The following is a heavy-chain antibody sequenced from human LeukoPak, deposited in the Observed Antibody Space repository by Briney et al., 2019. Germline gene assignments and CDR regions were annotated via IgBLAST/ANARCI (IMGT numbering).Heavy chain of an antibody. CDR2: IHTSGIT. CDR3: ARDLGSNYVYFDY. J-gene: IGHJ4*02. CDR1: GGSISSHY. Sequence: PSETLSLTCTVSGGSISSHYWSWLRQPAGKGLEYIGRIHTSGITNYNPSLKSRVTMSGDTSKNQFYLNLRSVTAADTAVYYCARDLGSNYVYFDYWGQGSLVTVSS. V-gene: IGHV4-4*07. D-gene: IGHD1-26*01.